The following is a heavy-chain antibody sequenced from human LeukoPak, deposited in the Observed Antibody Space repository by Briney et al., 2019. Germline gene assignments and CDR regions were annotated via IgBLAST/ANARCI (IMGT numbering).Heavy chain of an antibody. CDR3: ARGRLYYYDSSGYSY. CDR1: GGSFSGYY. D-gene: IGHD3-22*01. CDR2: INHSGST. V-gene: IGHV4-34*01. Sequence: SETLSLTCAVCGGSFSGYYWSWIRQPPGKGLEWIGEINHSGSTNYNPSLKSRVTISVDTSKNQFSLKLSSVTAADTAVYYCARGRLYYYDSSGYSYWGQGTLVTVSS. J-gene: IGHJ4*02.